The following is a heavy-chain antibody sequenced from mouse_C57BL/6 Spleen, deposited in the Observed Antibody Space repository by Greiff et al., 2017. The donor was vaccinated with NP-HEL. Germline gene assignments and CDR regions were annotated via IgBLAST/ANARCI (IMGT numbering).Heavy chain of an antibody. CDR2: IHPNSGST. Sequence: QVQLKQSGAELVKPGASVKLSCKASGYTFTSYWMHWVKQRPGQGLEWIGMIHPNSGSTNYNEKFKSKATLTVDKSSSTAYMQLSSLTSEDSAVYYCAREPYYGSSSFDYWGQGTTLTVSS. V-gene: IGHV1-64*01. J-gene: IGHJ2*01. CDR3: AREPYYGSSSFDY. CDR1: GYTFTSYW. D-gene: IGHD1-1*01.